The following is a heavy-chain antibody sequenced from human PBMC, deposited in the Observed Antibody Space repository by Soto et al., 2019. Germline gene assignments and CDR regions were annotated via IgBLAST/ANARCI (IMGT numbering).Heavy chain of an antibody. D-gene: IGHD2-15*01. Sequence: QVQLQESGPGLVKPSETLSLTCTVSGGSISSYYWSWIRQPPGKGLEWIGYIYYSGSTNYNPSLKIRVTIAVDTSKNLFSLKLSSVTAAETAVYYCARRSYGSGGRCHDYWGQGTLVTVSS. CDR3: ARRSYGSGGRCHDY. V-gene: IGHV4-59*01. J-gene: IGHJ4*02. CDR2: IYYSGST. CDR1: GGSISSYY.